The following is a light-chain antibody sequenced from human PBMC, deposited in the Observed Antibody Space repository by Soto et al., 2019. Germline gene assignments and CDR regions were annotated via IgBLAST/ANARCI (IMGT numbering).Light chain of an antibody. J-gene: IGLJ1*01. V-gene: IGLV2-14*03. CDR1: SGDVGGHNA. CDR2: DVY. CDR3: SSYERSGAYV. Sequence: QSALTQPASVSGSPGQSITLSCTGTSGDVGGHNAVSWYQQHPGKAPKLLIYDVYNRPSGASNRFSGSKSGNTASLTISGLQAEDEADYYCSSYERSGAYVFGTGTNLTVL.